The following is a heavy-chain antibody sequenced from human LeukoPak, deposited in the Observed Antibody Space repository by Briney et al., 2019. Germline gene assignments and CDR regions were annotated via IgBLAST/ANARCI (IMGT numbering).Heavy chain of an antibody. J-gene: IGHJ4*02. CDR3: ARVEIWYYYDSSGYPFDY. CDR1: GYTFTGYY. CDR2: INPNSGGT. V-gene: IGHV1-2*02. D-gene: IGHD3-22*01. Sequence: GASVKLSCNSSGYTFTGYYMHWVRQAPGQGLGWVGWINPNSGGTNYAQKFQGRVTMTRYTSISTAYMELSRLRSDDTAVYYCARVEIWYYYDSSGYPFDYWGQGTLVTVSS.